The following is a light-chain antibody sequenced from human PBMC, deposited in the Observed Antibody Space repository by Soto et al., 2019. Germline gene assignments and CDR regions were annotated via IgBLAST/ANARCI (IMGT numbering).Light chain of an antibody. Sequence: EIVLTQSPGTLSLSPGERATLSCRASQSVSSNYLAWYQQKAGQAPRLLIYGSSSRATGIPDRFSGSGSGTDFTLAISRLEPEDFAVYYCQQHSDWPLTFGGGTRVEI. CDR2: GSS. J-gene: IGKJ4*01. V-gene: IGKV3-20*01. CDR3: QQHSDWPLT. CDR1: QSVSSNY.